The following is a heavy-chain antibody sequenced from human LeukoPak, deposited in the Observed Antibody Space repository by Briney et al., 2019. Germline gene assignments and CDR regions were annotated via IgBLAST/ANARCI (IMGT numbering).Heavy chain of an antibody. CDR1: GITVSANY. Sequence: GGSLRLSCAASGITVSANYWNWVRQAPGKGLEWVSVISSGGSTSYADSVKGRFTISRDNSKSTLYLQMDSLRAEDTAVYYCAKCGNSGCHLIDYWGQGTLVTVSS. CDR2: ISSGGST. D-gene: IGHD5-12*01. CDR3: AKCGNSGCHLIDY. J-gene: IGHJ4*02. V-gene: IGHV3-66*01.